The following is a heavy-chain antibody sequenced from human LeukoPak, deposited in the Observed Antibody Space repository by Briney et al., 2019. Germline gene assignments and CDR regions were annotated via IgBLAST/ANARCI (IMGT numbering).Heavy chain of an antibody. J-gene: IGHJ5*02. V-gene: IGHV1-69*13. CDR2: IIPIFGTA. D-gene: IGHD3-10*01. CDR3: ARDFLEWGRGVIGGSNWFDP. Sequence: GASVKVSCKASGGTFSSYAISWVRQAPGQGLEWMGGIIPIFGTANYAQKFQGRVTITADESTSTAYMELRSLRSDDTAVYYCARDFLEWGRGVIGGSNWFDPWGQGTLVTVSS. CDR1: GGTFSSYA.